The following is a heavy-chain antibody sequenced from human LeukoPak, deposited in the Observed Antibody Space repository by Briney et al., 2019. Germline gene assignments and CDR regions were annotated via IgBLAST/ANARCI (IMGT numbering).Heavy chain of an antibody. Sequence: GGSLRLSCAASGFTFSSYAMSWVRQAPGKGLEWVSAISGSGGSTYYADSVKGQFTISRDNSKNTLYLQMNSLRAEDTAVYYCAKAGGLRVYSGWSQSGYWGQGTLVTVSS. V-gene: IGHV3-23*01. CDR1: GFTFSSYA. CDR3: AKAGGLRVYSGWSQSGY. D-gene: IGHD6-19*01. CDR2: ISGSGGST. J-gene: IGHJ4*02.